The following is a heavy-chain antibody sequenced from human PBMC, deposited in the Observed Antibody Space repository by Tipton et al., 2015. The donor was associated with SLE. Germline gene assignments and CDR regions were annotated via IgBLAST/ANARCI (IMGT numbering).Heavy chain of an antibody. CDR3: AIAYCSGGTCYWEYFEN. J-gene: IGHJ1*01. Sequence: TLSLTCTVSGGSISSYYWGWIRQPPEKGLEWIGSIYHSGSTFYNPSLKSRVTISVDTSKSQFSLKLNSVTAADTAGYYCAIAYCSGGTCYWEYFENGGQGPLVTVSS. D-gene: IGHD2-15*01. V-gene: IGHV4-38-2*02. CDR2: IYHSGST. CDR1: GGSISSYY.